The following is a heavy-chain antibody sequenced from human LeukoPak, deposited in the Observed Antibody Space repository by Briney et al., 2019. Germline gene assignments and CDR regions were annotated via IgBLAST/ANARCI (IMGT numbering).Heavy chain of an antibody. Sequence: PSETLSLTCTVSGYSISSGYYWGWIRQPPGKGLEWIGNIYHSGSTYYNPSLQSRVTISVATSKNQFYLKLSSVTAADTAVYYCARVISNWSDPWGQGTLLSVSS. D-gene: IGHD3-16*01. J-gene: IGHJ5*02. CDR2: IYHSGST. CDR3: ARVISNWSDP. V-gene: IGHV4-38-2*02. CDR1: GYSISSGYY.